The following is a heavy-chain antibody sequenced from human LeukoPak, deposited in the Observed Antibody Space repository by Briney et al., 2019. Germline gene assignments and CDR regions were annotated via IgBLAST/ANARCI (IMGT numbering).Heavy chain of an antibody. D-gene: IGHD6-19*01. J-gene: IGHJ4*02. CDR2: ISWNGGSI. Sequence: GGSLRLSCTASGFTFDDYAMHWVRQAPGKGLEWVSSISWNGGSIGYADSVKGRFTISRDDAKNSLYLQMNSLRPEDTALYYCAKDIAPPSSGTFGYWGQGTLVTVSS. CDR3: AKDIAPPSSGTFGY. V-gene: IGHV3-9*01. CDR1: GFTFDDYA.